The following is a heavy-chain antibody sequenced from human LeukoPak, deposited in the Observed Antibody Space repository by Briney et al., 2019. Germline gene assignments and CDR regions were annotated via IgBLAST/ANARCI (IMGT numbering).Heavy chain of an antibody. J-gene: IGHJ4*02. CDR2: IYYSGST. V-gene: IGHV4-59*12. CDR1: GGSISSYY. D-gene: IGHD6-19*01. CDR3: ARDPVGGDGRQNTYFDY. Sequence: SETLSLTCTVSGGSISSYYWSWIRQPPGKGLEWIGYIYYSGSTNYNPSLKSQVTISVDTSKNQFSLKLSSVTAADTAVYYCARDPVGGDGRQNTYFDYWGQGTLVTVSS.